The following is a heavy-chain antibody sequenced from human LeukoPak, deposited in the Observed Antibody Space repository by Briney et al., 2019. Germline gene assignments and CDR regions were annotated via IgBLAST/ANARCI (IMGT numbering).Heavy chain of an antibody. CDR2: IIPIFGTT. Sequence: SVKVSCKASGGTFSNYAISWVRQAPGQGLEWMGRIIPIFGTTNYAQKFQGRVTITTDESTSTAYMELSSLRPEDTAVYYCARGGEANYYDTSGYYLYYYWGQGTLVTVSS. CDR1: GGTFSNYA. D-gene: IGHD3-22*01. CDR3: ARGGEANYYDTSGYYLYYY. V-gene: IGHV1-69*05. J-gene: IGHJ4*02.